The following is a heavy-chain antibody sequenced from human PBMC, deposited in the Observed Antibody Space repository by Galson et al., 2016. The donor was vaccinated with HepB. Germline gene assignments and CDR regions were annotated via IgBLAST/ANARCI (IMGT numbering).Heavy chain of an antibody. CDR1: GFTFSDHT. CDR3: ATDATWGAAHYYFDF. Sequence: SLRLSCAASGFTFSDHTIHWVRRPPGKGLEWVAVMSYDGSDIYYADSVKGRFTISRDNSKNTLFLQMDSLRPEDTAVYYCATDATWGAAHYYFDFWGQGTLVTVSS. V-gene: IGHV3-30-3*01. J-gene: IGHJ4*02. D-gene: IGHD2-15*01. CDR2: MSYDGSDI.